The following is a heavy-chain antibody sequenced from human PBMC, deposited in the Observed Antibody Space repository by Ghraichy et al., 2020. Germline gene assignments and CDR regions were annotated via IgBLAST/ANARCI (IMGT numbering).Heavy chain of an antibody. CDR3: AKGPRSSSSGNWFDP. J-gene: IGHJ5*02. CDR2: ISGSGGST. D-gene: IGHD6-6*01. V-gene: IGHV3-23*01. CDR1: GFTFSSYA. Sequence: GGSLRLSCAASGFTFSSYAMSWVRQAPGKGLEWVSAISGSGGSTYYADSVKGRFTISRDNSKNTLYLQMNSLRAEDTAVYYCAKGPRSSSSGNWFDPWGQGTLVTVSS.